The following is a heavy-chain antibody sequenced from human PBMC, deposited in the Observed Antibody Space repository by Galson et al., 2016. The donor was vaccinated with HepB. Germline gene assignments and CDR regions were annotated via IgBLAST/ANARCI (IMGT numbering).Heavy chain of an antibody. CDR1: GFSFSDYG. D-gene: IGHD3-22*01. J-gene: IGHJ4*02. Sequence: SLRLSCAASGFSFSDYGMHWVRQAPGKGLDWVAVIYYDGSDKYYADSVKGRFTISRDNSKNTLYLQMNSLRAEDTAVYYCGYDSSGYYYFDYWGQGTLVTVSS. CDR2: IYYDGSDK. CDR3: GYDSSGYYYFDY. V-gene: IGHV3-33*01.